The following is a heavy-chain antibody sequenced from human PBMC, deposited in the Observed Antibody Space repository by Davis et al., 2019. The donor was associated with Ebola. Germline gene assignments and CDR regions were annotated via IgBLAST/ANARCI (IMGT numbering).Heavy chain of an antibody. D-gene: IGHD2-15*01. Sequence: SETLSLTCTVSDGSISPYYWSWIRQPPGKGLEWIGYIYYSGNTTYNPSLKSRVTMSVDTSKNQFSLKLSSVTAADTAVYYCAALVVVAATPDYWGQGTLVTVSS. CDR2: IYYSGNT. V-gene: IGHV4-59*01. J-gene: IGHJ4*02. CDR1: DGSISPYY. CDR3: AALVVVAATPDY.